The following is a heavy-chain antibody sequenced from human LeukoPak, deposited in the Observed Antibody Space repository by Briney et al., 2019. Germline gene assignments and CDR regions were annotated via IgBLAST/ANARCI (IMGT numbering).Heavy chain of an antibody. Sequence: PGGSLRLSCAASGFTFSSYGMSWVRQAPGKGLEWVSAISGSGGSTYYADSVKGRFTISRDNSKNTLYLQMNSLRAEDTAVYYCAKRRKDTAMATNQYYYYYMDVWGKGTTVTISS. D-gene: IGHD5-18*01. CDR1: GFTFSSYG. CDR2: ISGSGGST. CDR3: AKRRKDTAMATNQYYYYYMDV. J-gene: IGHJ6*03. V-gene: IGHV3-23*01.